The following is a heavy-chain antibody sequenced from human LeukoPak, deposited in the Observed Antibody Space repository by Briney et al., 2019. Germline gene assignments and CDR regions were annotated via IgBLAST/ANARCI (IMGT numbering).Heavy chain of an antibody. J-gene: IGHJ4*02. D-gene: IGHD6-6*01. CDR2: IYYSGST. CDR1: GGSISSYY. V-gene: IGHV4-59*01. CDR3: AREVEEYSSSVGFDY. Sequence: SETLSLTCTVSGGSISSYYWSWIRQPPGKGLEWIGYIYYSGSTNYNPSLKSRVTISVDTSKNQFPLKLSSVTAADTAVYYCAREVEEYSSSVGFDYWGQGTLVTVSS.